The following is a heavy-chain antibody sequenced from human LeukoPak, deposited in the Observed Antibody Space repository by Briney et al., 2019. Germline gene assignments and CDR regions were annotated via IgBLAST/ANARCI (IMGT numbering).Heavy chain of an antibody. Sequence: GGSLRLSCAASGFTFSHYAMHWVRQAPGKGLEWVAVISFDGTNKYYADSVKGRFTISRDNSKNTLYLQMNSLRAEDTAVYYCAKDHLEWLLYVNYYYGMDVWGQGTTVTVSS. CDR3: AKDHLEWLLYVNYYYGMDV. J-gene: IGHJ6*02. CDR2: ISFDGTNK. V-gene: IGHV3-30*18. D-gene: IGHD3-3*01. CDR1: GFTFSHYA.